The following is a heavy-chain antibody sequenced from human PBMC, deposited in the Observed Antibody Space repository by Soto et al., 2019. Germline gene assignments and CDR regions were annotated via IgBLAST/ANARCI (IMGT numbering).Heavy chain of an antibody. CDR1: GFTFSSYS. D-gene: IGHD6-19*01. CDR2: ISSSSSTI. J-gene: IGHJ5*02. CDR3: AREAGTWHLPLTWFDP. Sequence: EVQLVESGGGLVQPGGSLRLSCAASGFTFSSYSMNWVRQAPGKGLEWVSYISSSSSTIYYADSVKGRFTISRDNAKNSLYLQMNSLRDEDTAVYYCAREAGTWHLPLTWFDPWCQGTLVTVSS. V-gene: IGHV3-48*02.